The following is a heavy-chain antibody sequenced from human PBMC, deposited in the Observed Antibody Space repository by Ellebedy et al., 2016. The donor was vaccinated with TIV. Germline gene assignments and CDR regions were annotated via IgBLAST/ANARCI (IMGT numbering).Heavy chain of an antibody. CDR3: ARVSTYYYDSTNRAPDY. CDR2: ISYDGSNK. CDR1: GFTFSSYA. V-gene: IGHV3-30-3*01. D-gene: IGHD3-22*01. J-gene: IGHJ4*02. Sequence: GESLKISXAASGFTFSSYAMHWVRQAPGKGLEWVAVISYDGSNKYYADSVKGRFTISRDNAKNSLYLQMNSLRAEDTALYYCARVSTYYYDSTNRAPDYWGQGTLVTVSS.